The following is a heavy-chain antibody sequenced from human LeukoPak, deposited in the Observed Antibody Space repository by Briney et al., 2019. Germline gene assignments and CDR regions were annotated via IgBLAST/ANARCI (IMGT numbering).Heavy chain of an antibody. CDR3: ARAETAYDSSGYYNH. V-gene: IGHV6-1*01. J-gene: IGHJ5*02. CDR1: GDSVSSNSAA. D-gene: IGHD3-22*01. Sequence: SQTLSLTCAISGDSVSSNSAAWNWIRQSPSRGLEWLGRTYYRSKWSNDYAVSVKSRITINPDTSKNQFSLQLNSVTPEDTAMYFCARAETAYDSSGYYNHWGQGTLVTVSS. CDR2: TYYRSKWSN.